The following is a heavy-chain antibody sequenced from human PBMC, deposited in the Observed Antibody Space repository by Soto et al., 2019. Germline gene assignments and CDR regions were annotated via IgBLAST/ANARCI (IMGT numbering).Heavy chain of an antibody. CDR1: GFTFSSYG. CDR3: ARDSATVVTPGGMDV. J-gene: IGHJ6*02. Sequence: GGSLRLSCAASGFTFSSYGMHWVRQAPGKGLEWVAVIWYDGSNKYYADSVKGRFTISRDNSKNTLYLQMNSLRAEDTAVYYCARDSATVVTPGGMDVWGQGTTVTVSS. V-gene: IGHV3-33*01. CDR2: IWYDGSNK. D-gene: IGHD4-17*01.